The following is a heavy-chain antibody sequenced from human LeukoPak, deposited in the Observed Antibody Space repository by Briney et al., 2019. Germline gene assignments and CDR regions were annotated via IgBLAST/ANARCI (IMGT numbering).Heavy chain of an antibody. V-gene: IGHV3-53*01. CDR1: GFTFSSYA. J-gene: IGHJ4*02. CDR3: ARASSWYFGFDY. D-gene: IGHD6-13*01. Sequence: GGSLRLSCAASGFTFSSYAMSWVRQAPGKGLEWVSVIYSGGSTYYADSVKGRFTISRDNSKNTLYLQMNSLRAEDTAVYYCARASSWYFGFDYWGQGTLVTVSS. CDR2: IYSGGST.